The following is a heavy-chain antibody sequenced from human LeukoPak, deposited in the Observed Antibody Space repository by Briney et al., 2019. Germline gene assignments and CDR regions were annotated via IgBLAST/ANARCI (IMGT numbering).Heavy chain of an antibody. CDR1: GYTFTTYT. V-gene: IGHV1-3*01. CDR3: ALGYSSGWAVGTGPFDP. D-gene: IGHD6-19*01. CDR2: INGGNGNT. Sequence: ASVKVSCKPSGYTFTTYTMHWVRQAPGQRLEWMGCINGGNGNTKYSQNFQGRVTITRDTSASTVYMELNSLTSEDTALYSYALGYSSGWAVGTGPFDPWGQGTLVIVSS. J-gene: IGHJ5*02.